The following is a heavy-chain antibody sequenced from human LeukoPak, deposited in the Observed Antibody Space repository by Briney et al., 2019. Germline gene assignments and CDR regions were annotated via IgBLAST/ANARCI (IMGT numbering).Heavy chain of an antibody. J-gene: IGHJ5*02. Sequence: GESLKISCKASGYSFSTYWIGWVRQMPGKGLEWMGIIYPGDSDTRYSPSFQGQVTISVDKSITTAYLQWTSLKPSDTAMYYCARHSDSSPDHWGQGTLVTVSS. CDR2: IYPGDSDT. CDR3: ARHSDSSPDH. V-gene: IGHV5-51*01. D-gene: IGHD6-19*01. CDR1: GYSFSTYW.